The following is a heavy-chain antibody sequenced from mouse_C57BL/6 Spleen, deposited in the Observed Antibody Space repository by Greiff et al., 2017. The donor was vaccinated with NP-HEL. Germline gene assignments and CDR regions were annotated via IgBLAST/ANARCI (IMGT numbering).Heavy chain of an antibody. CDR1: GFTFSSYA. Sequence: EVKLVESGGGLVKPGGSLKLSCAASGFTFSSYAMSWVRQTPEKRLEWVATISDGGSYTYYPDNVKGRFTISRDNAKNNLYLQMSHLKSEDTAMYYCAREPYGNPYYFDYWGQGTTLTVSS. V-gene: IGHV5-4*01. CDR3: AREPYGNPYYFDY. CDR2: ISDGGSYT. J-gene: IGHJ2*01. D-gene: IGHD2-1*01.